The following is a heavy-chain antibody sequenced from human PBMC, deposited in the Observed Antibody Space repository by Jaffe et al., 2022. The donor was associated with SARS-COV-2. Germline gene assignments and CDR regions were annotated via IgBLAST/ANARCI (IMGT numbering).Heavy chain of an antibody. V-gene: IGHV3-48*02. Sequence: EVQLVESGGKLVQPGGSLRLSCAASGFSFNTYGMNWVRQAPGKGLEWVSYISSTSRPILYAKSVMGRFTISRDNAKRLLYLQMNSLSDEDTALYYCARDLGVPYNPAYDFWGRGTMVTVSS. D-gene: IGHD2-2*01. CDR3: ARDLGVPYNPAYDF. CDR1: GFSFNTYG. CDR2: ISSTSRPI. J-gene: IGHJ3*01.